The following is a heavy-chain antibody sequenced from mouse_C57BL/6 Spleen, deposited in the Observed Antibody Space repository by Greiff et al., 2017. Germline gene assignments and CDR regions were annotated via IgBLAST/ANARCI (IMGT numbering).Heavy chain of an antibody. V-gene: IGHV1-61*01. Sequence: QVQLQQPGAELVRPGSSVKLSCKASGYTFTSYWMDWVKQRPGQGLEWIGNIYPSDSETHYNQKFKDKATLTVDKSSSTAYMQLSSLTSEDSAVYYCARDGVYYGNPYYFDYWGQGTTLTVSS. CDR1: GYTFTSYW. J-gene: IGHJ2*01. CDR2: IYPSDSET. D-gene: IGHD2-1*01. CDR3: ARDGVYYGNPYYFDY.